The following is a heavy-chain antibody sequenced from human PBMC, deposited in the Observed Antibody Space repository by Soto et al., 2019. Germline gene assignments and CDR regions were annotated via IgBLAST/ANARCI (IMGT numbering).Heavy chain of an antibody. CDR1: GASISDYY. CDR2: IYNTGST. J-gene: IGHJ5*02. V-gene: IGHV4-4*07. CDR3: ARGINSWRWFDP. D-gene: IGHD1-1*01. Sequence: PSETLSLTCTVSGASISDYYWSWIRQPAGKGLEWIGHIYNTGSTKYNPSLKSRVTMSLDTSKNQFSLRVTSVTAADTGMYYCARGINSWRWFDPGAREPWSPSPQ.